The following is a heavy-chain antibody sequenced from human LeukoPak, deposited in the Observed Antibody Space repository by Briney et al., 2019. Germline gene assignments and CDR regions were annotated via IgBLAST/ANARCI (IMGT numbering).Heavy chain of an antibody. Sequence: PGGSLRLSCAASGFTFSSYAIHWVRQAPGKGLEWVAVISYDGSNKYYADSVKGRFTISRDNSKNTLYLQMSSLRADDTAVYYCARDPDFWSGYNQPYYFDYWGQGTLVTVSS. CDR2: ISYDGSNK. V-gene: IGHV3-30-3*01. D-gene: IGHD3-3*01. CDR1: GFTFSSYA. CDR3: ARDPDFWSGYNQPYYFDY. J-gene: IGHJ4*02.